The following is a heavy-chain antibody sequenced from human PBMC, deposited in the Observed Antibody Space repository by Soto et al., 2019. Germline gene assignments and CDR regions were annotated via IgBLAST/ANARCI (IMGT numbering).Heavy chain of an antibody. J-gene: IGHJ6*02. D-gene: IGHD6-19*01. CDR2: IWYDGSNE. V-gene: IGHV3-33*01. Sequence: GGSLRLSCAASGFNFNTYGMHWVRQAPGKGLEWVAVIWYDGSNEQYADSVKGRFTISRDNLRSTVYLQMNSLTAEDTAVYYCARPLVAPVAGPYYYGMDVWGQGTTVTVSS. CDR1: GFNFNTYG. CDR3: ARPLVAPVAGPYYYGMDV.